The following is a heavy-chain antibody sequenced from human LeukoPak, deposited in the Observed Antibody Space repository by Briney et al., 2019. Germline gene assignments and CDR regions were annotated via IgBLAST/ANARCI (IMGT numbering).Heavy chain of an antibody. CDR1: GYTFTSYY. CDR2: INPSGGST. V-gene: IGHV1-46*01. Sequence: ASVKVSCKASGYTFTSYYMHWVRQAPGQGLEWMGIINPSGGSTSYAQKFQGRVTMTRDMSTSTVYMELSSLRSDDTAVYYCARQTGSGLFILPGGQGTLVTVSS. D-gene: IGHD3/OR15-3a*01. CDR3: ARQTGSGLFILP. J-gene: IGHJ4*02.